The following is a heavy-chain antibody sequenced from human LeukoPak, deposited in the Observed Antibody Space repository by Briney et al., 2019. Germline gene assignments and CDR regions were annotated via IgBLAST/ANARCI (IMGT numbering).Heavy chain of an antibody. V-gene: IGHV3-23*01. CDR1: GFTFSNYG. J-gene: IGHJ5*02. CDR2: ISGSGDST. Sequence: PGGSLRLSCAASGFTFSNYGMSWVRQAAGRGWEWVSAISGSGDSTYYADSVKGRFTISRDNSKNTLYLQMNSLRAEDTAVYYCASHYGSGSSNWLDPWGQGTLVTVSS. D-gene: IGHD3-10*01. CDR3: ASHYGSGSSNWLDP.